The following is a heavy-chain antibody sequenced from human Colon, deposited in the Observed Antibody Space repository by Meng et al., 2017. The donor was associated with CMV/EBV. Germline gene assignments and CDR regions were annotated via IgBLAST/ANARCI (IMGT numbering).Heavy chain of an antibody. J-gene: IGHJ4*02. Sequence: ASVTVSCKASGYTLTTYYMHWVRQAPGKGLERLGRIDPSGTSTIYAQNFQGRVTMTKDTSTSTVYMELRSLRSEDTAIYFCARDPGLGWPDYWGQGTQVTVSS. D-gene: IGHD2-15*01. CDR1: GYTLTTYY. CDR2: IDPSGTST. CDR3: ARDPGLGWPDY. V-gene: IGHV1-46*01.